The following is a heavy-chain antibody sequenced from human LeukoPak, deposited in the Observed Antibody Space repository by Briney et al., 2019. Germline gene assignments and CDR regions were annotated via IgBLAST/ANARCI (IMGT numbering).Heavy chain of an antibody. CDR3: ARDGLFSSSSTSCYDY. V-gene: IGHV3-20*01. J-gene: IGHJ4*02. CDR2: TNWNGGST. CDR1: GFTFDDYG. Sequence: GGSLRLSCAASGFTFDDYGMSWVRQAPGKGLEWVSGTNWNGGSTGYADSVKGRFTISRDNAKNSLYLQMNSLRAEDTALYHCARDGLFSSSSTSCYDYWGQGSLVTVSS. D-gene: IGHD2-2*01.